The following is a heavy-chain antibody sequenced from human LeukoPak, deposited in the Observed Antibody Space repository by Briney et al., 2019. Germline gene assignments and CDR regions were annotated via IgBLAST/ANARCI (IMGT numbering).Heavy chain of an antibody. CDR2: IRCDGSNK. V-gene: IGHV3-30*02. CDR3: ARATVTTTGWFDP. D-gene: IGHD4-11*01. CDR1: GFTFSSYG. J-gene: IGHJ5*02. Sequence: SGGSLRLSCAASGFTFSSYGMHWVRQAPGKGLEWVAFIRCDGSNKYYADSVKGRFTISRDNSKNTLYLQMNSLRAEDTAVYYCARATVTTTGWFDPWGQGTLVTVSS.